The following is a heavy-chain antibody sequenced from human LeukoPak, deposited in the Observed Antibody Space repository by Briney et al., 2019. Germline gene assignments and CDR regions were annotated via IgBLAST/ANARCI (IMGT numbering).Heavy chain of an antibody. CDR3: AKDRWLQFG. Sequence: PGGSLRLSCAASGFTFSSYGMHWVRQAPGKGLEWVAVISYDGSNKYYADSVKGRFTISRDNSKNTLYLQMNSLRAEDTAVYYCAKDRWLQFGGGQGTLVTVSS. J-gene: IGHJ4*02. CDR2: ISYDGSNK. D-gene: IGHD5-24*01. CDR1: GFTFSSYG. V-gene: IGHV3-30*18.